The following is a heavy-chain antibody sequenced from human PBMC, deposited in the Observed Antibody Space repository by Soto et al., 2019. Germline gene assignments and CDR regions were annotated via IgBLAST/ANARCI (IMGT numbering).Heavy chain of an antibody. D-gene: IGHD5-18*01. CDR1: GGSFSGYY. V-gene: IGHV4-34*01. J-gene: IGHJ6*02. CDR2: INHSGST. CDR3: AREVRGYSYGYTNYYYGMDV. Sequence: SETLSLTCAVYGGSFSGYYWSWIRQPPGKGLEWIGEINHSGSTNYNPSPKSRVTISVNTSKNHFSLKLNSVTAADTAVYYCAREVRGYSYGYTNYYYGMDVWGQGTTVTVSS.